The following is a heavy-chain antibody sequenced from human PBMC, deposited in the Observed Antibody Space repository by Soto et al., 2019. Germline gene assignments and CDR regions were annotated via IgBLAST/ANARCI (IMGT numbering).Heavy chain of an antibody. J-gene: IGHJ4*02. CDR3: ARDGYCSGGSCYSVPVFDY. V-gene: IGHV3-33*01. CDR2: IWYDGSNK. Sequence: QVQLVESGGGVVQPGRSLRLSCAASGFTFSSYGMHWVRQAPGKGLEWVAVIWYDGSNKYYADSVKGRFTSSRDNSKNTLYLQMNRLRAEDKAVYYCARDGYCSGGSCYSVPVFDYWGQGTLVTVSS. CDR1: GFTFSSYG. D-gene: IGHD2-15*01.